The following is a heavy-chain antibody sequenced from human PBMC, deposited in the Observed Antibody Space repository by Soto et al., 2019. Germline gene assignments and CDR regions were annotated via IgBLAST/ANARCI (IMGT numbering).Heavy chain of an antibody. CDR2: INHSGST. CDR1: GGSFSGYY. V-gene: IGHV4-34*01. CDR3: ARGLQVQLERPTYFDY. D-gene: IGHD1-1*01. Sequence: SETLSLTCAVYGGSFSGYYWSWIRQPPGKGLEWIGEINHSGSTNYNPSLKSRVTISVDTSKNQFSLKLSSVTAADTAVYYCARGLQVQLERPTYFDYWGQGTLLTVSS. J-gene: IGHJ4*02.